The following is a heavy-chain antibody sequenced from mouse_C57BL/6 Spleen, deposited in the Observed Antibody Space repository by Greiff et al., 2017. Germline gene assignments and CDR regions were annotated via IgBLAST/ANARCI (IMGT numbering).Heavy chain of an antibody. J-gene: IGHJ3*01. CDR3: TTYYYGSSSAWFAY. Sequence: VQLKESGAELVRPGASVKLSCTASGFNIKDYYMHWVKQRPEQGLEWIGRLDPEDGDTEYAPKFQGKATMTADTSSNTAYLQLSSLTSEDTAVYYCTTYYYGSSSAWFAYWGQGTLVTVSA. CDR1: GFNIKDYY. V-gene: IGHV14-1*01. CDR2: LDPEDGDT. D-gene: IGHD1-1*01.